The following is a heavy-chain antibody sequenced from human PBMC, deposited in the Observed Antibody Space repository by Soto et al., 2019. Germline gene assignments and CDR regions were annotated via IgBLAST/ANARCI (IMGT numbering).Heavy chain of an antibody. D-gene: IGHD3-10*01. CDR1: GGSFSGYY. CDR2: INHSGST. Sequence: QVQLQQWGAGLLKPSETLSLTCAVYGGSFSGYYWSWIRQPPGKGLEWIGEINHSGSTNYNPSLKSRVTISVDTSKNRFSLKLSSVTAADTAVYYCARGQGELWFGELTLYYFDYWGQGTLVTVSS. CDR3: ARGQGELWFGELTLYYFDY. J-gene: IGHJ4*02. V-gene: IGHV4-34*01.